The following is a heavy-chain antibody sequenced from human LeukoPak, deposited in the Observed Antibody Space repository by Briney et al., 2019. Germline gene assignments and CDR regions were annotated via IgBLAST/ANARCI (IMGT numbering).Heavy chain of an antibody. J-gene: IGHJ4*02. CDR2: INPNSGGT. V-gene: IGHV1-2*02. D-gene: IGHD6-19*01. CDR1: GYSLTGYY. CDR3: ARGGIGWSFDY. Sequence: ASVKVSCKASGYSLTGYYIHWVRQAPGQGLECLGWINPNSGGTDFAQKFQGRVTMTSDTSISTAYTELSGLRSDDTAVYYCARGGIGWSFDYWGQGTLVTVSS.